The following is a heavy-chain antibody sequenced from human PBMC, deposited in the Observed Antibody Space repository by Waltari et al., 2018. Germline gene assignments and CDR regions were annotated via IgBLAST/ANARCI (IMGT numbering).Heavy chain of an antibody. CDR1: GYSITSGYY. J-gene: IGHJ4*02. Sequence: QVQLQESGPGLVKPSETLSLTCTVSGYSITSGYYWGCIWQPPGKGLEWIGSIYHSGTTYYNPSLKGRLTITVDTSKNQFSLRLSSVTAADTAVYYCARAPMSGAPTGTFDFWGLGSLVTVSP. CDR3: ARAPMSGAPTGTFDF. V-gene: IGHV4-38-2*02. D-gene: IGHD6-13*01. CDR2: IYHSGTT.